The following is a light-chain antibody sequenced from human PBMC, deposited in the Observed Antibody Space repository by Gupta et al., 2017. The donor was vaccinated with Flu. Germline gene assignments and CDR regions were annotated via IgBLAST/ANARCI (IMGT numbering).Light chain of an antibody. Sequence: EIVLTHSLASLSLSPGERATLSCRASQSVSSYLAWYQQKPGQAPRLLIYDASNRATGIPARFSGSGSGTDFTLTISSLEPEDFAVYYCQQRSNWPPGYSFGQGTKLEIK. J-gene: IGKJ2*03. CDR3: QQRSNWPPGYS. CDR1: QSVSSY. V-gene: IGKV3-11*01. CDR2: DAS.